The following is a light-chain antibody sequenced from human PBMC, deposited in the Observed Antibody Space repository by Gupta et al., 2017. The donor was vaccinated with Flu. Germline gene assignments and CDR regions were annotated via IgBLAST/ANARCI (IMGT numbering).Light chain of an antibody. V-gene: IGLV3-21*02. CDR3: QVWDSSSDRGV. J-gene: IGLJ3*02. Sequence: GNNIASKAVHWYQQKPGQAPVLVVNDDSDRPSGIPERFSGSNSGNTATLSISRVEAGDEADYDCQVWDSSSDRGVFGGGTKLTVL. CDR2: DDS. CDR1: NIASKA.